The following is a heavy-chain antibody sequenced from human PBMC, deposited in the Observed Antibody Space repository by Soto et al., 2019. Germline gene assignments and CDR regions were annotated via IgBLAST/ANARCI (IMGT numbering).Heavy chain of an antibody. V-gene: IGHV3-33*01. J-gene: IGHJ4*02. CDR3: ARDPPGSGWAFDY. CDR1: GFTFSTHA. Sequence: QVQLVESGGGVVQPGRSLRLSCAAAGFTFSTHAMHWVRQAPGKGLEWVAFIWSDGSNKYYADSVKGRATISRDNSKRTVDLQMNSVSAEDTAVYYCARDPPGSGWAFDYWGQGTLVTVSS. CDR2: IWSDGSNK. D-gene: IGHD6-19*01.